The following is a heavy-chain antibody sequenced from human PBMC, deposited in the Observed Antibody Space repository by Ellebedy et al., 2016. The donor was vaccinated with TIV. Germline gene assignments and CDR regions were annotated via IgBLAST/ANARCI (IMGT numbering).Heavy chain of an antibody. CDR3: ARRGSYGDYAVQINNWFDS. J-gene: IGHJ5*01. CDR1: GFNFRSYW. Sequence: GESLKISCVASGFNFRSYWMGWVRQAPGKGLEWVANIYQDGSQKYYVDSVKGRFTISRDNAKNSLYLQMNSLKVEDTAVYYCARRGSYGDYAVQINNWFDSWGQGTLVTVYS. D-gene: IGHD4-17*01. CDR2: IYQDGSQK. V-gene: IGHV3-7*01.